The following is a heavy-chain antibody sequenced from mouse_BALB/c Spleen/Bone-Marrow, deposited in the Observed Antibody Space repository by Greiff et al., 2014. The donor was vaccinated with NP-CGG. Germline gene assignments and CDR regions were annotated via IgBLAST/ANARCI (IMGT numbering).Heavy chain of an antibody. CDR2: ISSGSSTI. CDR3: TRKGALITHYYAMDY. CDR1: GFTFSSFG. V-gene: IGHV5-17*02. Sequence: EVKLVESGGGLVQPGGSRKLSCAASGFTFSSFGMHWVRQAPEKGLEWVAYISSGSSTIYYADTVKGRFTISRDNPKNTRFLQMTSLRSEDTAMYYCTRKGALITHYYAMDYWGQGTSVTVSS. D-gene: IGHD2-4*01. J-gene: IGHJ4*01.